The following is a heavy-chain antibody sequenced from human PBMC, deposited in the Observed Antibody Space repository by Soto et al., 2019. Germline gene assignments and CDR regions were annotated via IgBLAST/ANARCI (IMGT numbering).Heavy chain of an antibody. Sequence: GGSLRLSCAASGFTFSSYSMNWVRQAPGKGLEWVSYISSSSSTIYYADSVKGRFTISRDNAKNSLYLQMNSLRDEDTAVYYCARNCHTAMAPLHFDYWGQGTLVTVSS. CDR2: ISSSSSTI. J-gene: IGHJ4*02. D-gene: IGHD5-18*01. V-gene: IGHV3-48*02. CDR1: GFTFSSYS. CDR3: ARNCHTAMAPLHFDY.